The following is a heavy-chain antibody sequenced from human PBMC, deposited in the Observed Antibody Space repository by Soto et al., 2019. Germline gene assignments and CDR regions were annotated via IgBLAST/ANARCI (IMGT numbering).Heavy chain of an antibody. V-gene: IGHV4-61*08. Sequence: SETLSLTCTVSGDSVSSGDYYWTWIRQPPGKGLEWVGHIYFSGRTNYIPSLESRVTISLDASKNQFSLKLTSVTAADTAVYYCARVPIDTYMIYWSDPWGQGTLVTVSS. CDR3: ARVPIDTYMIYWSDP. CDR1: GDSVSSGDYY. D-gene: IGHD3-16*01. J-gene: IGHJ5*02. CDR2: IYFSGRT.